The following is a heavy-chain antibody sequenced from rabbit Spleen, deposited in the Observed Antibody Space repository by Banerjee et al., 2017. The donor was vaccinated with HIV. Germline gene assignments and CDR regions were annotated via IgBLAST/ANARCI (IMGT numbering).Heavy chain of an antibody. Sequence: QSLEESGGGLVQPGASLTLTCTASGFSFSSSYDMCWVRQAPGKGLEWIGCIYTGNNKNYYASWAKGRFTISKTSSTMVTLQMTSLTAADTATYFCARDPYVAYGDVDLWGQGTLVTVS. CDR1: GFSFSSSYD. D-gene: IGHD2-1*01. J-gene: IGHJ3*01. CDR3: ARDPYVAYGDVDL. V-gene: IGHV1S40*01. CDR2: IYTGNNKN.